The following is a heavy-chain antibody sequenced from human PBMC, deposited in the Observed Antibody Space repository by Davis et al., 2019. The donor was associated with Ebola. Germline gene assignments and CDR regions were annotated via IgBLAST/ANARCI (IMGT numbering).Heavy chain of an antibody. D-gene: IGHD2-15*01. CDR2: HGTSGDT. V-gene: IGHV3-23*01. Sequence: PGGSLRLSCAASGFVFRSYVMSWVRRAPGKGLEWVSTHGTSGDTYYADSVKGRVTISRDNSKNTLHLQMNSLRVEDTAIYYCAKDTPNIWFDVWGQGTMVAVSS. CDR1: GFVFRSYV. J-gene: IGHJ3*01. CDR3: AKDTPNIWFDV.